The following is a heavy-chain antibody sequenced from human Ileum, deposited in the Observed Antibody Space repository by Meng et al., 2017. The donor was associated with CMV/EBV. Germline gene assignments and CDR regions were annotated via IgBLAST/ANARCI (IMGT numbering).Heavy chain of an antibody. J-gene: IGHJ4*02. CDR1: EFTFSAHS. Sequence: GESLKISCAASEFTFSAHSMNWVRQAPGKGLEWLSYISPSSNTIDYADSVRGRFTISRDNTKSSLYLQMNSLTAEDTAVYYCARAAVGGNDGFDFWGQGTLVTVSS. CDR2: ISPSSNTI. V-gene: IGHV3-48*04. CDR3: ARAAVGGNDGFDF. D-gene: IGHD4-23*01.